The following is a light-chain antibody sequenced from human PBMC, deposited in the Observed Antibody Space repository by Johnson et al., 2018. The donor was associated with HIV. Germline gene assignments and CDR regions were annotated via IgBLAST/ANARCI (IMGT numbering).Light chain of an antibody. CDR2: DNN. V-gene: IGLV1-51*01. J-gene: IGLJ1*01. Sequence: QSILTQPPSVSAAPRQKVTISCSGSSSNTGKNYVSWYQQLPGTAPKLLIYDNNKRPSGTPDRFSGSKSGTSATLGITGLQTGDEADYYCGTWDSSLRVGFFGTGTKVTVL. CDR1: SSNTGKNY. CDR3: GTWDSSLRVGF.